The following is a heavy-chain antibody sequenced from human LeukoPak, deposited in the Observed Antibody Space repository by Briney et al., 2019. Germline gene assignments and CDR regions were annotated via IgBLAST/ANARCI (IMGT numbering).Heavy chain of an antibody. D-gene: IGHD6-19*01. CDR2: IYYSGST. Sequence: SETLSLTCTVSGGSMSPYHWGWIRQPPGKGLEWTGYIYYSGSTNYNPSLKSRVTISVDTSKNQFSLKLSSVTAADTAIYYCARAVSGRFDYWGQGTLVTVSS. CDR1: GGSMSPYH. V-gene: IGHV4-59*08. CDR3: ARAVSGRFDY. J-gene: IGHJ4*02.